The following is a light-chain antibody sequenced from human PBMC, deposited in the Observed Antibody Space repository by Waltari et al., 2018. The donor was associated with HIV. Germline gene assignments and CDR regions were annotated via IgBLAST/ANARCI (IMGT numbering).Light chain of an antibody. J-gene: IGLJ2*01. V-gene: IGLV2-14*03. CDR1: SSVISTYDF. CDR2: DVT. Sequence: QSALTQPASVSGSPGQSITISCSGTSSVISTYDFVSWYQKHPAKAPKLLIYDVTARPSGVSRRFSGSKSGSTASLTISSIQADDEADYYCSSYTTSNTVVFGPGTKLSVL. CDR3: SSYTTSNTVV.